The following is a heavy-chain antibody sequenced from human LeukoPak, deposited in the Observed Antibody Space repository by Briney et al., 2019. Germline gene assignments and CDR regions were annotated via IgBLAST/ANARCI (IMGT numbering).Heavy chain of an antibody. CDR3: ARAQGIAAADYLSYFDY. V-gene: IGHV4-59*01. J-gene: IGHJ4*02. D-gene: IGHD6-13*01. CDR1: GGSISSYY. Sequence: SETLSLTCTVSGGSISSYYWSWIRQPPGKGLEWIGYIYYSGSTNYNPSLKSRVTLSVDTSKKQFSLKLNSVTAADTAVYYCARAQGIAAADYLSYFDYWGQGTLVTVSS. CDR2: IYYSGST.